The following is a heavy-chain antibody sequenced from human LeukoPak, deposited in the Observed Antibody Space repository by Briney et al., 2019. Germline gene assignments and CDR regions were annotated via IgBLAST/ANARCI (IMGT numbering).Heavy chain of an antibody. CDR2: MNPNSGNT. Sequence: GASVKVSYKASGYTFTSYDINWVRQTTGQGLEWMGWMNPNSGNTGYAQKFQGRLTMTRDTSISTAYMELSSLRSEDTAVYYCARAVPLTTTVDYWGQGTLVTVSS. D-gene: IGHD1-1*01. CDR1: GYTFTSYD. CDR3: ARAVPLTTTVDY. V-gene: IGHV1-8*01. J-gene: IGHJ4*02.